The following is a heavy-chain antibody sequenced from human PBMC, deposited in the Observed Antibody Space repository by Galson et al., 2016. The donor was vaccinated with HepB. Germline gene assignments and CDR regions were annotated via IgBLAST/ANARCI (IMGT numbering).Heavy chain of an antibody. Sequence: SVKVSCKASGGTFSKCPVAWVRQAPGQGLEWMGGINPISGTTKYAQKFQGRVTITADKSTSTAYMEVNNLRSEDTAVYFCARGRYETLTGYSKVVYDDMDVGGQGTTVTVSA. CDR2: INPISGTT. J-gene: IGHJ6*01. CDR3: ARGRYETLTGYSKVVYDDMDV. CDR1: GGTFSKCP. V-gene: IGHV1-69*06. D-gene: IGHD3-9*01.